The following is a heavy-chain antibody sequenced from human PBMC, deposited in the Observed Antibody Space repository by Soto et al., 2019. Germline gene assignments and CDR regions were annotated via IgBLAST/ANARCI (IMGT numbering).Heavy chain of an antibody. CDR2: INQDGSET. Sequence: PGGSLRLSCEASGFTFSNNWMSWVRQAPGKGLEWVANINQDGSETYYVDSVEGRFTISRDNAKNSLYLQMNSLRAEDTAVYYCARARGFGSVDYWGQGTLVTVSS. D-gene: IGHD5-12*01. V-gene: IGHV3-7*01. CDR1: GFTFSNNW. CDR3: ARARGFGSVDY. J-gene: IGHJ4*02.